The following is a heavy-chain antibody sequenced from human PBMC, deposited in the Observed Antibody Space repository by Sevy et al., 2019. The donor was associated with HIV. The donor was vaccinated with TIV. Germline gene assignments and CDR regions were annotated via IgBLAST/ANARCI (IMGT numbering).Heavy chain of an antibody. Sequence: GGSLRLSCAASRFTFSNYWMSWVRQAPGKGLEWVANIKQDGSEKYYVDSVKGRFTISRVNAKNSLYLQMNSLRAEDTAVYYCARERGISFIVGATTGAFDIWGQGTMVTVSS. V-gene: IGHV3-7*01. D-gene: IGHD1-26*01. CDR1: RFTFSNYW. CDR2: IKQDGSEK. J-gene: IGHJ3*02. CDR3: ARERGISFIVGATTGAFDI.